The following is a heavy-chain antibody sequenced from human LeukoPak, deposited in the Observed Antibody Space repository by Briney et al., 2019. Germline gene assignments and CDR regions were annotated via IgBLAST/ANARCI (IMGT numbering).Heavy chain of an antibody. CDR2: IIPIFGTA. D-gene: IGHD3-3*01. J-gene: IGHJ5*02. CDR1: GGTFSSYA. CDR3: AREVPGFWSGLNWFDP. V-gene: IGHV1-69*13. Sequence: GASVKVSCKASGGTFSSYAISWVRQAPGQGLEWMGGIIPIFGTANYAQKFQGRVTITADESTSTAYMELSSLRSEDTAVYYCAREVPGFWSGLNWFDPWGQGTLVTVSS.